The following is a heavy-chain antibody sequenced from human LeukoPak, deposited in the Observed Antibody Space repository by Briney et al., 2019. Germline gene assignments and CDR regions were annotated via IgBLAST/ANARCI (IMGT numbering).Heavy chain of an antibody. CDR1: GYTFTGFY. D-gene: IGHD4-11*01. J-gene: IGHJ4*02. Sequence: ASVEVSCKASGYTFTGFYMPWVRQAPGQGLEWMGWINPNSGGTNYAQKFQGRVTMTRDTSISTAYMELSRLRSDDTAVYYCARAADTVMAHFDYWGQGTLVTVSS. V-gene: IGHV1-2*02. CDR2: INPNSGGT. CDR3: ARAADTVMAHFDY.